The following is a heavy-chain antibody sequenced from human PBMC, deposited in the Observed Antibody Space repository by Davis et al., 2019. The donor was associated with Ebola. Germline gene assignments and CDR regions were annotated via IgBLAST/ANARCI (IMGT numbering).Heavy chain of an antibody. V-gene: IGHV3-30*03. D-gene: IGHD1-26*01. CDR1: GFSFDSYG. Sequence: GESLKISCAASGFSFDSYGMLWVRQAPGAGLDWVAVISFDGAKKYEADSVKGRFTISRDNAKNSLFLQMNSLRAEDTAVYYCARHLSIMGVTTFNYWGQGTLVIVSS. CDR2: ISFDGAKK. J-gene: IGHJ4*02. CDR3: ARHLSIMGVTTFNY.